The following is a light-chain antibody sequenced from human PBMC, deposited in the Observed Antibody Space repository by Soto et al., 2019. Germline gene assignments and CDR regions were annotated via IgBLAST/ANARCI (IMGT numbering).Light chain of an antibody. CDR2: GAS. CDR3: QQYDKQPVT. CDR1: MPFSTN. Sequence: EIVMTQSPATLSVSPGARATLSCRASMPFSTNLAWYQQKPGQAPRLLIYGASTRATGIPARFSGSGSGTDFTFTISTLQPEDIGTFYCQQYDKQPVTFGGGTKVDI. V-gene: IGKV3-15*01. J-gene: IGKJ4*01.